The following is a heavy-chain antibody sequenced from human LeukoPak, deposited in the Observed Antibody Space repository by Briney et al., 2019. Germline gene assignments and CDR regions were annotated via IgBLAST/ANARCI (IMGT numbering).Heavy chain of an antibody. CDR3: ARKGGTYGYAY. CDR1: GFTFSGYW. D-gene: IGHD5-18*01. J-gene: IGHJ4*02. CDR2: IKQDGSEK. V-gene: IGHV3-7*01. Sequence: PGGSLRLSCAASGFTFSGYWMSWVRQPPGKGLEWVANIKQDGSEKYYVDSAKGRFTISRDNAENSLYLQMNSLRVEDTAVYYCARKGGTYGYAYWGQGTLVTVSS.